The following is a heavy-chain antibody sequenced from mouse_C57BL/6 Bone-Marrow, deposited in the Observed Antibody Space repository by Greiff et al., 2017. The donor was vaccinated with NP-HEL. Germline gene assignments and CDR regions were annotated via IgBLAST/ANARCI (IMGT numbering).Heavy chain of an antibody. J-gene: IGHJ1*03. CDR2: IDPETGGT. Sequence: VKLQESGAELVRPGASVTLSCKASGYTFTDYEMHWVKQTPVHGLEWIGAIDPETGGTAYNQKFKGKAILTADKSSSTAYMELRSLTSEDSAVYYCTRTGWYFDVWGTGTTVTVSS. V-gene: IGHV1-15*01. CDR1: GYTFTDYE. CDR3: TRTGWYFDV.